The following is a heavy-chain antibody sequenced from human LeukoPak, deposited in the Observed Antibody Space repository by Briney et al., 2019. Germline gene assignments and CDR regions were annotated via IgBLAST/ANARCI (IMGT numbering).Heavy chain of an antibody. Sequence: ASVKVSCKASGYTFTSYGISWVRQAPGQGLEWMGWISAYNGNTNYAQKLQGRVTMTTDTSTSTAYMGLRSLGSDDTAVYYCAREYYDILYYYYMDVWGKGTTVTVSS. J-gene: IGHJ6*03. CDR2: ISAYNGNT. V-gene: IGHV1-18*01. D-gene: IGHD3-9*01. CDR1: GYTFTSYG. CDR3: AREYYDILYYYYMDV.